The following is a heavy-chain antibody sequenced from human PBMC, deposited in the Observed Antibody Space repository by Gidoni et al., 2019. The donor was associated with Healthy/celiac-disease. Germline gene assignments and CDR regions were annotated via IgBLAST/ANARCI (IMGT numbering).Heavy chain of an antibody. J-gene: IGHJ4*02. CDR1: GYTYTRYY. V-gene: IGHV1-46*01. CDR3: ARGDIVVVPAAIGGADY. CDR2: INPSGGST. D-gene: IGHD2-2*01. Sequence: VQLVQSGAEGKKPGASVKVSCKASGYTYTRYYMNWVRKAPGQGLEWMGIINPSGGSTSYAQKFQGRVTMTRDTSTSTVYMELSSLRSEDTAVYYCARGDIVVVPAAIGGADYWGQGTLVTVSS.